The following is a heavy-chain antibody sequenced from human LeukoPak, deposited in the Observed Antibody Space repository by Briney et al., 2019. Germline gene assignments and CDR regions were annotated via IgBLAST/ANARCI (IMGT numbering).Heavy chain of an antibody. CDR3: ARVAYSGYDYRGYFDY. J-gene: IGHJ4*02. Sequence: PSETLSLTCTVSGGSITSGDYYWSWLRQPAGKGLEWIGRIYLGGSTSYNPSLKSRVTISADTSKNQFSLKLSSVTAADTAVYYCARVAYSGYDYRGYFDYWGQGTLVTVSS. V-gene: IGHV4-61*02. D-gene: IGHD5-12*01. CDR1: GGSITSGDYY. CDR2: IYLGGST.